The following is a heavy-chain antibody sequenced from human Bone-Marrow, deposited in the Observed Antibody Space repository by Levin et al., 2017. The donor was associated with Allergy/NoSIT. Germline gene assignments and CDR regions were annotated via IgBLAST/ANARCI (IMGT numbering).Heavy chain of an antibody. J-gene: IGHJ4*02. CDR2: ITSDGRDT. CDR1: GFTFSNHW. V-gene: IGHV3-74*03. D-gene: IGHD2-2*01. CDR3: ARGDCSSTSCLAY. Sequence: SCAASGFTFSNHWMHWVRQVPGKVLVWVSRITSDGRDTKYADSVMGRFTISRDNTRNTLHLQMNSLRAEDTAVYYCARGDCSSTSCLAYWGQGTLVTVSS.